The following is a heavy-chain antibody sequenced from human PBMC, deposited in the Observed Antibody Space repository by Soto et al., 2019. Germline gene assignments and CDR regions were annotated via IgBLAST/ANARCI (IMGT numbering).Heavy chain of an antibody. D-gene: IGHD3-10*01. CDR3: ASGFGDYYYYGMDV. J-gene: IGHJ6*02. CDR1: GYTFTGYY. V-gene: IGHV1-2*02. Sequence: VNVSFKASGYTFTGYYMHWVRQAPGQGLELMGWINPKSGGTNYAQKFQGRVTMTRXRXXXXAXMXLXXXXPDXTAVYYCASGFGDYYYYGMDVWGQGTTVTVSS. CDR2: INPKSGGT.